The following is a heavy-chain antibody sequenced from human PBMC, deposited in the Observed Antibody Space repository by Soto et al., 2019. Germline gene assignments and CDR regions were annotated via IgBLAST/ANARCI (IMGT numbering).Heavy chain of an antibody. D-gene: IGHD6-6*01. Sequence: TLSLTCAVYGGSFSGYYWSWIRQPPGKGLEWIGEINHSGSTNYNPSLKSRVTISVDTSKNQFSLKLSSVTAADTAVYYCASYLSIAAIQHWGQGTLVTVS. V-gene: IGHV4-34*01. CDR1: GGSFSGYY. CDR3: ASYLSIAAIQH. CDR2: INHSGST. J-gene: IGHJ1*01.